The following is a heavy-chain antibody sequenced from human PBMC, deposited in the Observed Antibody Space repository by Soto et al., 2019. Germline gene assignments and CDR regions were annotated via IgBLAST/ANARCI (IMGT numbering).Heavy chain of an antibody. CDR1: GDSISSSNYF. J-gene: IGHJ4*02. Sequence: PEETLSLTCTVSGDSISSSNYFWGWIRQPPGKGLEWIGTIFYSGSTYYNPSLKSRVTISVDTSKNQFSLKLTSVTAADTALYYCARRYGWLYFDYWGQGSLVTVSS. CDR3: ARRYGWLYFDY. CDR2: IFYSGST. D-gene: IGHD3-10*01. V-gene: IGHV4-39*01.